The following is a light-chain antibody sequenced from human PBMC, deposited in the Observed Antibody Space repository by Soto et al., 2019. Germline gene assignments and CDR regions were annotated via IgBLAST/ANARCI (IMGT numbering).Light chain of an antibody. CDR1: SSDVGGYNY. CDR2: EVS. CDR3: SSYTSATTYV. Sequence: QSALTQPASVSGSPGQSITISCTGTSSDVGGYNYVSWYQHHPGKAPKLMILEVSDRPSGISNRFSGSKSGNTASLTISGLQAEDEADYYCSSYTSATTYVFGTGTKLTVL. J-gene: IGLJ1*01. V-gene: IGLV2-14*01.